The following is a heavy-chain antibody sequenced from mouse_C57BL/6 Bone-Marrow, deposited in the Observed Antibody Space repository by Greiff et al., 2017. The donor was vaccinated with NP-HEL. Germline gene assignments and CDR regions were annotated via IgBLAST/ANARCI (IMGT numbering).Heavy chain of an antibody. D-gene: IGHD2-1*01. CDR1: GYTFTNYW. Sequence: QVHVKQSGAELVRPGTSVKMSCKASGYTFTNYWIGWAKQRPGHGLEWIGDIYPGGGYTNYNEKFKGKATLTADKSSSTAYMQFSSLTSEDSAIYYCARCYYGNYDYFDYWGQGTTLTVSS. CDR3: ARCYYGNYDYFDY. CDR2: IYPGGGYT. V-gene: IGHV1-63*01. J-gene: IGHJ2*01.